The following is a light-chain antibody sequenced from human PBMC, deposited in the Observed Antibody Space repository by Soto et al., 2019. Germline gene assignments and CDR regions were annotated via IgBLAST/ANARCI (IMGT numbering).Light chain of an antibody. CDR1: QSISTW. V-gene: IGKV1-5*01. CDR3: QHYNGFPYT. CDR2: DAS. J-gene: IGKJ2*01. Sequence: DIQMTQSPSTLSTSVGDRVTITCRASQSISTWLAWYQQKPGKAPRLLIYDASNLESGVPSRFSGSGSGTEFTLTISSLQPDDFATYYCQHYNGFPYTFGQGTKLEIK.